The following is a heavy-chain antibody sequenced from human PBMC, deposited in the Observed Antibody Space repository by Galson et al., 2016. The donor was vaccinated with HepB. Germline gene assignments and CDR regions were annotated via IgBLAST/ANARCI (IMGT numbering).Heavy chain of an antibody. J-gene: IGHJ6*02. CDR3: VRDRTEMAFYGMHV. Sequence: SLRLSCAASGLTFSNFAMSWVRQAPGKGLHWVATIHGNGAGSYYADSVKGRFTISRDNAKNTLYLQMNSLRAEDTAVYYCVRDRTEMAFYGMHVWGQGTTVTVSS. CDR1: GLTFSNFA. D-gene: IGHD5-24*01. CDR2: IHGNGAGS. V-gene: IGHV3-23*01.